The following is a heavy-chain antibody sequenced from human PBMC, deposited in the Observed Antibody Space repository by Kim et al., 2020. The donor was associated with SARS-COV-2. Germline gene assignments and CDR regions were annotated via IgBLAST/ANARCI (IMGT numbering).Heavy chain of an antibody. J-gene: IGHJ3*02. CDR3: TRVPGTTLAFWYAFD. CDR1: GFTFSDSA. CDR2: IRSKVNGSAT. Sequence: GGSLRLSCGASGFTFSDSAMHWVRRASGKGLEWLGRIRSKVNGSATAYSASVRGRFTISRDDSRNTAYLQMNSLKTEDTADYYCTRVPGTTLAFWYAFD. V-gene: IGHV3-73*01. D-gene: IGHD1-1*01.